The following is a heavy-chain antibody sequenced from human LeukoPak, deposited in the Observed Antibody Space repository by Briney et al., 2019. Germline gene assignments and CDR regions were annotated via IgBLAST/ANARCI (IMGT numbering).Heavy chain of an antibody. CDR3: AIGRIAVAGLAPNWFDP. V-gene: IGHV3-23*01. D-gene: IGHD6-19*01. J-gene: IGHJ5*02. Sequence: GGSLRLSCAVSGFTFSSHAMSWVRQAPGKGLEWVLAISGSGGSTYYADSVKRRFTISRDNSKNPLYLQMNSLRAEDTAVYYCAIGRIAVAGLAPNWFDPWGQGTLVTVSS. CDR1: GFTFSSHA. CDR2: ISGSGGST.